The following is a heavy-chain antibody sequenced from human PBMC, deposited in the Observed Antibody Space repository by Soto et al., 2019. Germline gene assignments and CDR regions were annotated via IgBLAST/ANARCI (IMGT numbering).Heavy chain of an antibody. J-gene: IGHJ6*02. CDR2: IIPIFGTA. V-gene: IGHV1-69*13. Sequence: SVKVSCKASGGTFSSYAISWVRQAPGQELEWMGGIIPIFGTANYAQKFQCRVTITADESTSTAYMELSSLRSEDTAVYYCASDLPYYYDSSGCYSPDYYYYGMDVWGQGTTVTVSS. CDR3: ASDLPYYYDSSGCYSPDYYYYGMDV. D-gene: IGHD3-22*01. CDR1: GGTFSSYA.